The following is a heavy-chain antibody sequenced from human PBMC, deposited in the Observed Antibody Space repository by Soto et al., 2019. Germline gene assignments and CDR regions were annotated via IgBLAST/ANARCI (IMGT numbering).Heavy chain of an antibody. CDR2: INPNSGGT. J-gene: IGHJ4*02. Sequence: ASVKVSCKASGYTFTGYYMHWVRQAPGQGLEWMGWINPNSGGTNYAQKFQGSVTMTRDTSISTAYMELSRLRSDDTAVYYCARVAGYSSSWYYFDYWGQGTLVTVSS. CDR1: GYTFTGYY. CDR3: ARVAGYSSSWYYFDY. V-gene: IGHV1-2*02. D-gene: IGHD6-13*01.